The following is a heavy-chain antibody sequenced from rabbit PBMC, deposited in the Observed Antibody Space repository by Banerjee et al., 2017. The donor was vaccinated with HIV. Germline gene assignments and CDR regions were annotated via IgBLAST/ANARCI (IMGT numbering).Heavy chain of an antibody. CDR2: IYGTSSSGNT. J-gene: IGHJ4*01. Sequence: QSLEESGGGLVQPEGSLTLTCKASGFDFSSNAMCWVRQAPGKGLEWIGCIYGTSSSGNTHYASWAKGRFTISKTSSTTVTLRTTSLTAADTATYFCARGTYGYAGYAPNLWGQGTLVTVS. D-gene: IGHD6-1*01. CDR3: ARGTYGYAGYAPNL. V-gene: IGHV1S40*01. CDR1: GFDFSSNA.